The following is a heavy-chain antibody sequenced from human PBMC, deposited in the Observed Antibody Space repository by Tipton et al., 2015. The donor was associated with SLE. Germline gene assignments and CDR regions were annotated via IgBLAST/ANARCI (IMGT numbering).Heavy chain of an antibody. CDR1: GGSISSSSYY. D-gene: IGHD6-13*01. CDR3: ARPPYSSSSKWYFDL. J-gene: IGHJ2*01. V-gene: IGHV4-39*07. CDR2: INHSGST. Sequence: GLVKPSETLSLTCTVSGGSISSSSYYWSWIRQPPGKGLEWIGEINHSGSTNYNPSLKSRVTISVDTSKNQFSLKLSSVTAADTAVYYCARPPYSSSSKWYFDLWGRGTLVTVSS.